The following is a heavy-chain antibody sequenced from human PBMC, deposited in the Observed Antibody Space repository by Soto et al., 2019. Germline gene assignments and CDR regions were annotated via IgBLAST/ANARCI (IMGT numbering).Heavy chain of an antibody. CDR2: IYSTGNT. CDR1: GDSIRSSSY. CDR3: RRSSRYSTDV. V-gene: IGHV4-39*01. J-gene: IGHJ6*02. D-gene: IGHD6-13*01. Sequence: PSETLSLTCTVSGDSIRSSSYSRWIRQPPGKGLEWIGSIYSTGNTYYNPSLNSQVTISVDTSKNQFSLNVISVTAADTAVYYCRRSSRYSTDVWGQGTTVTVSS.